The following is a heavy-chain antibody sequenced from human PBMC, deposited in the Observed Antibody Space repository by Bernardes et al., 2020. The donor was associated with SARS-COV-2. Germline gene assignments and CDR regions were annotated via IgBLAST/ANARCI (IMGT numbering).Heavy chain of an antibody. CDR3: ARVDRAAAVLFDY. V-gene: IGHV4-59*13. Sequence: SEPLSLTCTVSGGSISSYYWSWIRQPPGKGLEWIGYIYYSGSTNYNPSLKSRVTISVDTSKNQFSLKLSSVTAADTAVYYCARVDRAAAVLFDYWGQGTLVTVSS. CDR2: IYYSGST. D-gene: IGHD6-13*01. CDR1: GGSISSYY. J-gene: IGHJ4*02.